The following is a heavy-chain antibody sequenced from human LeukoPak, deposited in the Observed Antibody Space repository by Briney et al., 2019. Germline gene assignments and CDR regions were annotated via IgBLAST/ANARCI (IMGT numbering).Heavy chain of an antibody. Sequence: SETLSLTCTVSGGSISSTKYYWDWMRHPPGKGLEWIGSFYYSGRTYYNPSLRSRVTISVDTTKNQFSLKLNSLTAADTAVYYCARHRAYSYSSPFDIWGQGTMVTVSS. J-gene: IGHJ3*02. D-gene: IGHD5-18*01. CDR3: ARHRAYSYSSPFDI. V-gene: IGHV4-39*01. CDR1: GGSISSTKYY. CDR2: FYYSGRT.